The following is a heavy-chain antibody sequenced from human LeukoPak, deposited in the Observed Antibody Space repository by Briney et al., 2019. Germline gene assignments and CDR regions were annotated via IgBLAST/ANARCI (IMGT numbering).Heavy chain of an antibody. D-gene: IGHD2-2*01. CDR1: GFTFSSYS. CDR3: AREQVVPAADYYYYYYMDV. CDR2: ISSSSSYI. Sequence: GGSLRLSCAASGFTFSSYSMNWVRQAPGKGLEWVSSISSSSSYIYYADSVKGRFTISRDNAKNSLYLQMNSLRAEDTAVYYCAREQVVPAADYYYYYYMDVWGEGTTVTVSS. V-gene: IGHV3-21*01. J-gene: IGHJ6*03.